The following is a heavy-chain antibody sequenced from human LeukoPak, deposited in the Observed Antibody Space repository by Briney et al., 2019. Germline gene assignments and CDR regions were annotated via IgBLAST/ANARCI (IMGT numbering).Heavy chain of an antibody. J-gene: IGHJ4*02. CDR1: GGSISSSSYY. CDR3: ARQNMVRGVIFDY. CDR2: IYYSAST. V-gene: IGHV4-39*01. D-gene: IGHD3-10*01. Sequence: SATLSLTCTVSGGSISSSSYYWGWIRQPPGKGLEWIGSIYYSASTYYNPSLKSRVTISVDTSKNQFSLKLSSVTAADTAVYYCARQNMVRGVIFDYWGQGTLVTVSS.